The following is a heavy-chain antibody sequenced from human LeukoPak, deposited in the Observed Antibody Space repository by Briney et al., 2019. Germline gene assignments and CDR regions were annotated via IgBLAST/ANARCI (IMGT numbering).Heavy chain of an antibody. V-gene: IGHV4-59*01. CDR3: ARESGRLAMVFDY. J-gene: IGHJ4*02. D-gene: IGHD6-19*01. CDR2: IYYSGST. Sequence: SETLSLTCTVSGGSISSYYWSWIRQPPGKGLEWIGYIYYSGSTNYNPSLKSRVTISVDTSKNQFSLKLSSVTAADTAVYYCARESGRLAMVFDYWGQGTLVTVSS. CDR1: GGSISSYY.